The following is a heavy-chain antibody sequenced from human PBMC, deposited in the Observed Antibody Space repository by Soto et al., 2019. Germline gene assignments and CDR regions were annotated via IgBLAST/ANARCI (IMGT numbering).Heavy chain of an antibody. Sequence: SVKVSCKASGGTFXSYAISWVRQAPGQGLEWMGGIIPIFGTANYAQKFQGRVTITADESTSTAYMELSSLRSEDTAVYYCASSSPITMVRGVRGGAFDIWGQGTMVTVSS. V-gene: IGHV1-69*13. CDR2: IIPIFGTA. CDR3: ASSSPITMVRGVRGGAFDI. D-gene: IGHD3-10*01. CDR1: GGTFXSYA. J-gene: IGHJ3*02.